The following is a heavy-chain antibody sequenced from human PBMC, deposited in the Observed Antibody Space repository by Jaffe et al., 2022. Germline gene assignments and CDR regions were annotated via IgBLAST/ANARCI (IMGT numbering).Heavy chain of an antibody. CDR2: IYSGGST. D-gene: IGHD2-15*01. CDR3: ARGAVEGVVVAATVVYYYYYYMDV. Sequence: EVQLVESGGGLVQPGGSLRLSCAASGFTVSSNYMSWVRQAPGKGLEWVSVIYSGGSTYYADSVKGRFTISRHNSKNTLYLQMNSLRAEDTAVYYCARGAVEGVVVAATVVYYYYYYMDVWGKGTTVTVSS. J-gene: IGHJ6*03. CDR1: GFTVSSNY. V-gene: IGHV3-53*04.